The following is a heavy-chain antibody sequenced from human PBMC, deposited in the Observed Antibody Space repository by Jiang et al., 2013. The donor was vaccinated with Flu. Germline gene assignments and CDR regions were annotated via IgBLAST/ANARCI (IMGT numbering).Heavy chain of an antibody. CDR2: ISYDGSNK. Sequence: RLSCAASGFTFSSYGMHWVRQAPGKGLEWVAVISYDGSNKYYADSGKGRFTISRDNSKNTLYLQMNSLRTEDTAVYYCAKDLTESSGYYRGSNDAFDIWGQGTMVTVSS. J-gene: IGHJ3*02. V-gene: IGHV3-30*18. CDR1: GFTFSSYG. D-gene: IGHD3-22*01. CDR3: AKDLTESSGYYRGSNDAFDI.